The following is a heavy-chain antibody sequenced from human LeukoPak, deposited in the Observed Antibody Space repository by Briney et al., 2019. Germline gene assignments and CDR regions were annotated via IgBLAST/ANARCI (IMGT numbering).Heavy chain of an antibody. CDR1: GYTFTSYA. CDR2: INAGNGNT. CDR3: ARMLAVAGYYYGMDV. V-gene: IGHV1-3*01. J-gene: IGHJ6*02. Sequence: ASVKVSCKASGYTFTSYAMHWVRQAPGQRLEWMGWINAGNGNTKYSQKFQGRVTITRNTSASTAYMELSSLRSEDTAVYYCARMLAVAGYYYGMDVWGQGTTVTVSS. D-gene: IGHD6-19*01.